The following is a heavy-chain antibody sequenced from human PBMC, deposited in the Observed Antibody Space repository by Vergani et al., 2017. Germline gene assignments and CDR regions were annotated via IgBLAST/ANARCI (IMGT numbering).Heavy chain of an antibody. CDR1: GFTFSSYA. J-gene: IGHJ4*02. V-gene: IGHV3-23*01. D-gene: IGHD6-6*01. CDR2: ISGSGGST. Sequence: EVQLLEYGGGLVQPGGSLRLSCAASGFTFSSYAMSWVRQAPGKGLEWVSAISGSGGSTYYTDSVKGRVTISRDNSKNTLYLQMNSLRAEDTAVYYCAKDMSIAPVSSFDYWGQGTLVTVSS. CDR3: AKDMSIAPVSSFDY.